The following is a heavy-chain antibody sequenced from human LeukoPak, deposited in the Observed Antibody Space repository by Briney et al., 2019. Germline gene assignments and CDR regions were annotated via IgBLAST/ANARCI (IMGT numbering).Heavy chain of an antibody. CDR2: ISGSGDST. Sequence: GGSLRLSCAASGFTFSNYAMSWVRQAPGKGLEWVSGISGSGDSTYYADSVKGRFTISRDNRENTLYLQMKSLRAEDTAIYYCAKREGYGSVDYWGQGILVAVSS. J-gene: IGHJ4*02. CDR3: AKREGYGSVDY. CDR1: GFTFSNYA. D-gene: IGHD2-15*01. V-gene: IGHV3-23*01.